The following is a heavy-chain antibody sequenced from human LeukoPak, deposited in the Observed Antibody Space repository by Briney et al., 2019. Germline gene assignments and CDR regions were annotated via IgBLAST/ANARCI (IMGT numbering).Heavy chain of an antibody. CDR1: GFTFSDYN. J-gene: IGHJ4*02. CDR2: ITSGTTYI. Sequence: PGGSLRLSCAASGFTFSDYNMNWVRQSPEKGLEWVSSITSGTTYIYYADSVRGRFTLSRDNAKNSLYLQMNSLRAEDTALYYCAKDMSLWATLYYFDYWGQGTLVTVSS. V-gene: IGHV3-21*04. CDR3: AKDMSLWATLYYFDY. D-gene: IGHD2-15*01.